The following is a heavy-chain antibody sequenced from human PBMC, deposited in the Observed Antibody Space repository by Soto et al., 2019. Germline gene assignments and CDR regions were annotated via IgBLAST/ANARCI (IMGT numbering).Heavy chain of an antibody. J-gene: IGHJ6*02. Sequence: QVQLVQSGAEVKKPGSSVKVSCKTSGVSFNNNGIGWVRQAPGHGLEWMGGVSPPFRTSNNARKFQGRISITADASTGTVNMELSSLTSEDTAQYYCARVLYYGSGSYSPCGMDVWGQGTTVTVCS. CDR3: ARVLYYGSGSYSPCGMDV. CDR1: GVSFNNNG. V-gene: IGHV1-69*01. D-gene: IGHD3-10*01. CDR2: VSPPFRTS.